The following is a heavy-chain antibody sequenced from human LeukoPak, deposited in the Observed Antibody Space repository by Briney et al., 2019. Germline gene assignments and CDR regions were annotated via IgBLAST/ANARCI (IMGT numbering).Heavy chain of an antibody. CDR2: IYSGGST. V-gene: IGHV3-66*01. Sequence: PGGSLRLSCAASGFTVSSNYMSWVRQAPGKGLEWVSVIYSGGSTYYADSVKGRFTISRDNSKNTLYLQMNSLRAEDTAVYCCPRGSYSGIYGYWGQGTLVTVST. D-gene: IGHD1-26*01. CDR1: GFTVSSNY. J-gene: IGHJ4*02. CDR3: PRGSYSGIYGY.